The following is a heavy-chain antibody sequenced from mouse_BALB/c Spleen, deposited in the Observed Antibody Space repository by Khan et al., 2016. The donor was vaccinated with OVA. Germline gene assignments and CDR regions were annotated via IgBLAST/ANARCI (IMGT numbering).Heavy chain of an antibody. D-gene: IGHD1-1*02. CDR3: AKNRNGYFDY. CDR2: IWSGGIT. V-gene: IGHV2-2*02. CDR1: GFSLTNYG. J-gene: IGHJ2*01. Sequence: QVQLQQSGPGLVQPSQSLSITCTVSGFSLTNYGVHWVRQSPGKGLEWLGVIWSGGITDYNQTFISRLSISKDISKSQVFFKMNSLQANDTAIYYCAKNRNGYFDYWGQGTTLTVSS.